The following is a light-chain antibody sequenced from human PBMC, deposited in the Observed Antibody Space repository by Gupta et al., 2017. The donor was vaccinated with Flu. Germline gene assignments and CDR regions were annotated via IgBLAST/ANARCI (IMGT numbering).Light chain of an antibody. V-gene: IGLV3-1*01. J-gene: IGLJ2*01. Sequence: SKRPSGIPQRFSGSKSGDSASLTISGIQAVDEADYYCRALYSSNTLVFGGGTKLTVL. CDR2: S. CDR3: RALYSSNTLV.